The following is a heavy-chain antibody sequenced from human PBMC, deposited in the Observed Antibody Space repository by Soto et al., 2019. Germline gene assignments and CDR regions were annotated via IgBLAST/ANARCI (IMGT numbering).Heavy chain of an antibody. V-gene: IGHV3-30*18. CDR1: GFTFSSYG. Sequence: QVQLVESGGGVVQPGRSLRLSCAASGFTFSSYGMHWVRQAPGKGLEGVALISYDGSDNYYAGSVKGRFTISRDNSKNTLSLQLNSLRAEDTAVYFCAKVMGVRGVTSGADYWGQGTLVTVSS. D-gene: IGHD3-10*01. CDR3: AKVMGVRGVTSGADY. J-gene: IGHJ4*02. CDR2: ISYDGSDN.